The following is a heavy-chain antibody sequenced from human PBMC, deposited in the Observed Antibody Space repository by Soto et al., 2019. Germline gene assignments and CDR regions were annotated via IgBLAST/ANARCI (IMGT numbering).Heavy chain of an antibody. V-gene: IGHV3-21*01. CDR3: ARESEDLTSNFDY. CDR2: ISSTTNYI. CDR1: GFTFSSFG. J-gene: IGHJ4*02. Sequence: PGGSLRLSCKASGFTFSSFGMNWVRQAPGKGLEWVSSISSTTNYIYYADSMKGRFTVSRDNAKNSVYLEMNSLSAEDTAVYYCARESEDLTSNFDYWGQGTLVTVS.